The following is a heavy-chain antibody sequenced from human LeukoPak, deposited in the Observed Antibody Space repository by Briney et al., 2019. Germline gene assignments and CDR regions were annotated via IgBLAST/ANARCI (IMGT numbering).Heavy chain of an antibody. CDR3: ARLNGIVVVPAATLVSNWFDP. CDR1: GFTFCSYG. J-gene: IGHJ5*02. D-gene: IGHD2-2*01. Sequence: GGSLRLSSAASGFTFCSYGMSWVPPAPGKGLEWVSAICGSGGSTYYADSVKGRFTISRDNSKNTLYLQMNSLRAVDTAVYYCARLNGIVVVPAATLVSNWFDPWGQGTLVTVSS. V-gene: IGHV3-23*01. CDR2: ICGSGGST.